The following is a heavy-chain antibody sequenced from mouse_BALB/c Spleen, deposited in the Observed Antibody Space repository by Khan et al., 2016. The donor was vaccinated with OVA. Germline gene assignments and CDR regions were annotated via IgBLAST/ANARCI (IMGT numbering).Heavy chain of an antibody. CDR2: IYPGNVNT. Sequence: QVQLQQSGPELVKPGASVRISCKASGYAFTTYYIHWVKQRPGQGLEWIGGIYPGNVNTKYNEKFKGKATLTADKYSSTGYMQTISLTSEDSALYFCARYDYFVGDAMDYWGQGTLVTVSS. V-gene: IGHV1S56*01. CDR1: GYAFTTYY. CDR3: ARYDYFVGDAMDY. D-gene: IGHD2-4*01. J-gene: IGHJ4*01.